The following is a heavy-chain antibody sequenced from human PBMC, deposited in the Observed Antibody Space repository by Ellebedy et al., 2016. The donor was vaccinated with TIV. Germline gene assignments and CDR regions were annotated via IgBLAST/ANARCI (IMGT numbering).Heavy chain of an antibody. CDR3: ARDASAGNDVKDAFDM. J-gene: IGHJ3*02. Sequence: SETLSLXCTVSGDSVTSRSFYWSWIRQPPGKGLEWIGYIYYTGTTDYNPSLKRRVTIPVDTSKNQFSLKLSSVTAADTAIYYCARDASAGNDVKDAFDMWGQGTVVTVSS. V-gene: IGHV4-61*01. D-gene: IGHD1-1*01. CDR2: IYYTGTT. CDR1: GDSVTSRSFY.